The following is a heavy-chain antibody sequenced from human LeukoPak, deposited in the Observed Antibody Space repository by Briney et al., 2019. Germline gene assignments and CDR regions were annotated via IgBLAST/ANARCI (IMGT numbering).Heavy chain of an antibody. J-gene: IGHJ4*02. V-gene: IGHV3-21*01. CDR2: ISSSSSYI. D-gene: IGHD6-19*01. CDR3: ARTNSGIAVAIDY. CDR1: GFTFSSYS. Sequence: GGSLRLSCAASGFTFSSYSMNWVRQAPGKGLEWVSSISSSSSYIYYADSVKGRFTISRDNAKNSLYLQMNSLRAEDTAVYYCARTNSGIAVAIDYWGQGTLVTVSS.